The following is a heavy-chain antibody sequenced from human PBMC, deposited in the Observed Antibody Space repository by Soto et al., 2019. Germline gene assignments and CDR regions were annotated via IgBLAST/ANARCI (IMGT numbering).Heavy chain of an antibody. V-gene: IGHV4-31*03. Sequence: QVQLQESGPGLVKPSQTLSLPCTVSCGSISSGGYYWSWIRQHPGKGLEWIGYIYYSGSTYYNPSLKSRVTIAVDTSKTQFSLKLSSVTAADTAVYYCARVQMVRGVSIGKGYDAFDIWGQGTMVTVSS. D-gene: IGHD3-10*01. CDR3: ARVQMVRGVSIGKGYDAFDI. CDR1: CGSISSGGYY. J-gene: IGHJ3*02. CDR2: IYYSGST.